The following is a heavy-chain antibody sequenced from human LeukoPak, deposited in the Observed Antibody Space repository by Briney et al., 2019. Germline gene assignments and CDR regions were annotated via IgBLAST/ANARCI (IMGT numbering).Heavy chain of an antibody. V-gene: IGHV4-31*03. CDR3: ARDYYDSSGYYLDY. CDR1: GGSISSGGYY. J-gene: IGHJ4*02. Sequence: SGTLSLTCTVSGGSISSGGYYWSWIRQHPGKGLEWIGYIYYSGSTYYNPSLKSRVTISVDTSKDQFSLKLSSVTAADTAVYYCARDYYDSSGYYLDYWGQGTLVTVSS. CDR2: IYYSGST. D-gene: IGHD3-22*01.